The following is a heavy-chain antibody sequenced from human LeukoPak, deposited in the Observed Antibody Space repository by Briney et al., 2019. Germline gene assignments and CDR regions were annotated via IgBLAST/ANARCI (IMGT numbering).Heavy chain of an antibody. CDR3: ARGSSWHGGLDY. J-gene: IGHJ4*02. CDR1: GGSIGSSSYY. D-gene: IGHD2-2*01. Sequence: SETLSLTCTVSGGSIGSSSYYWGWIRQPPGKGLEWIGSIYYSGSTYYNPSLKSRVTISVDTSKNQFSLKLSSVTAADTAVYYCARGSSWHGGLDYWGQGTLVTVSS. V-gene: IGHV4-39*07. CDR2: IYYSGST.